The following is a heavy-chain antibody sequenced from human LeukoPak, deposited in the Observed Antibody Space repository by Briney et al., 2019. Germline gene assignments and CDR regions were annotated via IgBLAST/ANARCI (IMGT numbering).Heavy chain of an antibody. Sequence: GGSLRLSCAASGFTFSSYWMHWVRQAPGKGLVWVSRINTDGSSTSYADSVKGRFTISRDIAKNSLYLQMNTLRAEDTAVYYCARVGSSGSYNEDYWGQGTLVTVSS. J-gene: IGHJ4*02. CDR2: INTDGSST. V-gene: IGHV3-74*01. CDR1: GFTFSSYW. CDR3: ARVGSSGSYNEDY. D-gene: IGHD1-26*01.